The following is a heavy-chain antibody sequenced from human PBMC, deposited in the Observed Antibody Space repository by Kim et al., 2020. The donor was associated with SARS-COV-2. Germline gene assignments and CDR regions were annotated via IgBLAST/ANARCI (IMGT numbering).Heavy chain of an antibody. CDR3: ARPRKYSSGWYDDAFDI. CDR2: ISYDGSNK. D-gene: IGHD6-19*01. J-gene: IGHJ3*02. CDR1: GFTFSSYA. Sequence: GGSLRLSCAASGFTFSSYAMHWVRQAPGKGLEWVAVISYDGSNKYYADSVKGRFTISRDNSKNTLYLQMNSLRAEDTAVYYCARPRKYSSGWYDDAFDIWGQVTMVTVSS. V-gene: IGHV3-30*04.